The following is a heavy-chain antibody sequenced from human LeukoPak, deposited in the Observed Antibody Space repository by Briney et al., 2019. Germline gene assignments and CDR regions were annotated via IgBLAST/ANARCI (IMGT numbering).Heavy chain of an antibody. D-gene: IGHD3-10*01. V-gene: IGHV4-61*02. CDR1: SDSISSGSYY. CDR3: ARAVGLPPYYYYMDV. J-gene: IGHJ6*03. CDR2: IYTSGST. Sequence: SETLSLTCTVSSDSISSGSYYWSWIRQPAGKGLEWIGRIYTSGSTNYNPSLKSRVTISVDTSKNQFSLKLSSVTAADTAVYYCARAVGLPPYYYYMDVWGKGTTVSVSS.